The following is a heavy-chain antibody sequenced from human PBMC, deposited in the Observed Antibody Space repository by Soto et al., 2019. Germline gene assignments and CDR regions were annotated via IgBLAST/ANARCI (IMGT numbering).Heavy chain of an antibody. V-gene: IGHV3-23*01. D-gene: IGHD3-3*02. CDR1: GFTFSNYA. CDR2: MSNSGSRT. J-gene: IGHJ4*02. CDR3: AKAFFIFLPVSFGDY. Sequence: VQLLESGGGLVQPGGSLRLSCAASGFTFSNYAMSWVRQAPGKGLEWVSGMSNSGSRTYYADSVKGRFIISRDNSKNTLYLQINTLSPENTALYYWAKAFFIFLPVSFGDYWGRGPLVPVSS.